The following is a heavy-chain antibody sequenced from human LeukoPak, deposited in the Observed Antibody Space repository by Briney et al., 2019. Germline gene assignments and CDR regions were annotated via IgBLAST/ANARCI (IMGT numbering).Heavy chain of an antibody. CDR3: ASGYRSSTSCHPPYYVMDV. V-gene: IGHV4-61*02. D-gene: IGHD2-2*01. J-gene: IGHJ6*02. CDR2: IYSGGST. Sequence: SQTLSLTCTVSGGSISSGSYYWSWLRPPDGKGLEWIGRIYSGGSTNSNPSLKRRATISVDASKNQFSLKLSSVTAADTAVYYCASGYRSSTSCHPPYYVMDVWGQGTTVTVSS. CDR1: GGSISSGSYY.